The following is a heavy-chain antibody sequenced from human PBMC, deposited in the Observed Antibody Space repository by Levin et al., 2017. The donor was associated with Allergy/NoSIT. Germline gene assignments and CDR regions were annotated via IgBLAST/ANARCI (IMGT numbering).Heavy chain of an antibody. CDR2: VSNSET. D-gene: IGHD3-10*01. CDR1: GGSVNNAIYY. J-gene: IGHJ3*02. Sequence: SETLSLTCTVSGGSVNNAIYYWRWIRQPAGKGLEWIGHVSNSETKYNPSLKGRVTISVHTSKNEFSLKLSSVTAADTALYYCASGESYDAFDIWGQGTMVTVSS. CDR3: ASGESYDAFDI. V-gene: IGHV4-61*09.